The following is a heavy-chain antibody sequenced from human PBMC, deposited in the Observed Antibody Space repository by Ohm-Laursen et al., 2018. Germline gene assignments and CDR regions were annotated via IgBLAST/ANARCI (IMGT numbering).Heavy chain of an antibody. D-gene: IGHD4-11*01. V-gene: IGHV1-46*01. Sequence: SVKVSCKASGYTFTSYYMHWVRQAPGQGLEWMGIINPSGGSTSYAQKFQGRVTMTRDTSTSTVYMELTSLRSEDTAVYYCARDKVYGNLSWSKYRPYYFDSWGQGTLVTVSS. CDR3: ARDKVYGNLSWSKYRPYYFDS. J-gene: IGHJ4*02. CDR1: GYTFTSYY. CDR2: INPSGGST.